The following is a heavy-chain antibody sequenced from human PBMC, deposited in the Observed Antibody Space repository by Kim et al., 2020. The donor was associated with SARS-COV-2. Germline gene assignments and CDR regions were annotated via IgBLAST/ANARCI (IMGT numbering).Heavy chain of an antibody. V-gene: IGHV1-46*01. CDR1: GYTFSSYY. Sequence: ASVKVSCKAFGYTFSSYYMHWVRQAPGQGLEWVGLINPSGGGTGYAQKFQGRVTMTRDTSTSTVYLMLSSLRSEDTAVYYCARVFYDSSGYYYFHYWGQGTLVTVSS. D-gene: IGHD3-22*01. CDR3: ARVFYDSSGYYYFHY. CDR2: INPSGGGT. J-gene: IGHJ4*02.